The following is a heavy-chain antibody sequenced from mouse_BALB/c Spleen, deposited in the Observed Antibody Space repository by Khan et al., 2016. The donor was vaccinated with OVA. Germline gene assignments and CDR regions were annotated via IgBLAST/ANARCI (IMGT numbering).Heavy chain of an antibody. CDR2: VSTGGSYT. J-gene: IGHJ3*01. Sequence: EVMLVESGGDLVKPGGSLKLSCAASGFTFSTYGMSWVRQAPDKRLEWVATVSTGGSYTYYPDSVKGRFTISRDNAKNTLYLQMSGLRSEDTAMFYGTRRAYYYDSEGFAYWGQGTLVTVSA. D-gene: IGHD1-1*01. CDR1: GFTFSTYG. V-gene: IGHV5-6*02. CDR3: TRRAYYYDSEGFAY.